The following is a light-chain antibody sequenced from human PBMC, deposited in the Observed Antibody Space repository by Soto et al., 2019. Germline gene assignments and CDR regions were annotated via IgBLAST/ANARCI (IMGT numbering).Light chain of an antibody. V-gene: IGKV3-20*01. CDR2: GAS. CDR1: QSVGSNY. Sequence: EIVLTQSPSTLSLSPGERATLYCRASQSVGSNYLAWYQQKPGQAPRVLIYGASSRATGIPDRFSGSGSGADFTLTISRLEPEDFAVYYCQQYTTSPFTVGPGTKVDIK. J-gene: IGKJ3*01. CDR3: QQYTTSPFT.